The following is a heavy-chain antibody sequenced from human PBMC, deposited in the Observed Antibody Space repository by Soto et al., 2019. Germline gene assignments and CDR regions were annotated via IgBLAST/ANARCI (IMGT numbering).Heavy chain of an antibody. V-gene: IGHV4-39*01. Sequence: SETLSLTCTVSGGSISSSSYYWGWIRQPPGMGLEWIGSIYYSGSTYYNPSLKSRVTISVDTSKNQFSLKLSSVTAADTAVYYCARRGSEGIYCSSTSCHYFDYWGQGTLVTVSS. CDR2: IYYSGST. CDR1: GGSISSSSYY. CDR3: ARRGSEGIYCSSTSCHYFDY. D-gene: IGHD2-2*01. J-gene: IGHJ4*02.